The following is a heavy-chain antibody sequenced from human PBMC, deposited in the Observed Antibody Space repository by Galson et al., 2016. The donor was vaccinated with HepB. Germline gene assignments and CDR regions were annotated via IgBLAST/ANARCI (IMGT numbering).Heavy chain of an antibody. V-gene: IGHV3-53*01. D-gene: IGHD2/OR15-2a*01. J-gene: IGHJ4*02. CDR1: GFTVSNNY. Sequence: SLRLSCAASGFTVSNNYMKWVRQAPGKGLEWVSLIYSNGDTRYADSVKGRFTISRENFTDTVYLHMNNLRADDTAMYYCSRDRHRLSQNTVIGLWGQGTLVTVTS. CDR2: IYSNGDT. CDR3: SRDRHRLSQNTVIGL.